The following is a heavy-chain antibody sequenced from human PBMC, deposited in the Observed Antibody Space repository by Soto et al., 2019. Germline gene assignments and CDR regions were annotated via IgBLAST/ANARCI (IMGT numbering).Heavy chain of an antibody. J-gene: IGHJ4*02. D-gene: IGHD5-18*01. CDR3: ARFTALGYYFDY. CDR2: INPSGCST. V-gene: IGHV1-46*03. CDR1: GYTFTSYY. Sequence: QVQLVQSGAEVKKPGASVKVSCKASGYTFTSYYMHWVRQAPGQGLEWMGIINPSGCSTSYAQKFHGRVHRSRDRSKSTVYMELSRLRSEDTAVYYCARFTALGYYFDYWGQGTLVTVSS.